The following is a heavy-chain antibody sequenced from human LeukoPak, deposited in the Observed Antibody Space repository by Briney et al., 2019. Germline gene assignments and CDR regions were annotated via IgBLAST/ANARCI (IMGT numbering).Heavy chain of an antibody. D-gene: IGHD5-24*01. CDR2: ISRSSGSI. Sequence: PGGSLRLSCAASGLTFADFAMHWVRQVPGKGLEWVSGISRSSGSIGYADSVKGRFTISRDNAKNSLYLQMNSLRAEDTALCYCAKGGRDGYTYDFFDVWGQGTMVTVSS. CDR3: AKGGRDGYTYDFFDV. CDR1: GLTFADFA. J-gene: IGHJ3*01. V-gene: IGHV3-9*01.